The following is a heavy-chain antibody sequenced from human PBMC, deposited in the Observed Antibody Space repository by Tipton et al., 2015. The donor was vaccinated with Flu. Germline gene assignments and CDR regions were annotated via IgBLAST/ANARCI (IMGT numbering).Heavy chain of an antibody. CDR1: GDSIGSPYY. J-gene: IGHJ5*02. V-gene: IGHV4-38-2*01. D-gene: IGHD4-11*01. Sequence: TLSLTCSVSGDSIGSPYYWAWIRQPPGKGLEWIGNVHQTGTTYYNPSLRSRVTIAVDRPKNQLSLRLTSVTAADTAVYYCARRDYSTYVSEPKNWFDPWGQGTLVTVSS. CDR2: VHQTGTT. CDR3: ARRDYSTYVSEPKNWFDP.